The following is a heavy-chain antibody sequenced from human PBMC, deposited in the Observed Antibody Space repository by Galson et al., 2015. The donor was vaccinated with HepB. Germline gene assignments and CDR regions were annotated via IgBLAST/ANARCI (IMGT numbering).Heavy chain of an antibody. Sequence: SLRLSCAASGIALSTYAMSWVRQAPGKGLEWVSGISGSGDSTYYTDSVKGRFTLSRDNSKNTLYLQMNSLRAEDTAVYYCAKVAPPTIFGVVPPGWFDPWGQGTLVTVSS. CDR1: GIALSTYA. CDR2: ISGSGDST. CDR3: AKVAPPTIFGVVPPGWFDP. V-gene: IGHV3-23*01. D-gene: IGHD3-3*01. J-gene: IGHJ5*02.